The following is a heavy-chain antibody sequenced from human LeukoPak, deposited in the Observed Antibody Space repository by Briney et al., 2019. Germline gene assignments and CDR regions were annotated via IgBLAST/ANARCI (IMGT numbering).Heavy chain of an antibody. CDR1: GGSFSGYY. J-gene: IGHJ6*02. CDR2: IYYSGTT. Sequence: SETLSLTCAVYGGSFSGYYWSWIRQHPGKGLEWIGYIYYSGTTYYNPSLKSRVTISVNTSENQFSLKLSSVTAADTAVYYCARTYAGSGYYGMDVWGQGTTVTVS. D-gene: IGHD3-22*01. CDR3: ARTYAGSGYYGMDV. V-gene: IGHV4-34*09.